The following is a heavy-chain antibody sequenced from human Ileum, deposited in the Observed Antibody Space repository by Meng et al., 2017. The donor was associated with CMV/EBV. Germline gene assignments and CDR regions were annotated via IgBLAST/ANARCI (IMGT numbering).Heavy chain of an antibody. D-gene: IGHD1-14*01. CDR3: AKDRAPDSGFNFDR. CDR2: IYPGDSDT. CDR1: GYSFTSYW. Sequence: GGSLRLSCKGSGYSFTSYWIGWVRQMPGKGLEWMVIIYPGDSDTRYSPSFQGQVTISADKSISTAYLQWSSLKASDTAMYYCAKDRAPDSGFNFDRWGQGTLVTVSS. J-gene: IGHJ4*02. V-gene: IGHV5-51*01.